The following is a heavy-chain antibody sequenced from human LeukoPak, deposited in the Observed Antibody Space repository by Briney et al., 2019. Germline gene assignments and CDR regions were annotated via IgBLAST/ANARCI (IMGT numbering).Heavy chain of an antibody. D-gene: IGHD3-22*01. CDR3: ARVSLFYYDSYRYGMGV. CDR1: GFTFSSYS. Sequence: GGSLRLSSAASGFTFSSYSMNWVRQAPGKGLEWVSSITSSSSYIYYADSVKGRFTISRDNAKNSLYLQMDSLRADDTAVYYRARVSLFYYDSYRYGMGVWGQGTTVTVSS. J-gene: IGHJ6*02. V-gene: IGHV3-21*04. CDR2: ITSSSSYI.